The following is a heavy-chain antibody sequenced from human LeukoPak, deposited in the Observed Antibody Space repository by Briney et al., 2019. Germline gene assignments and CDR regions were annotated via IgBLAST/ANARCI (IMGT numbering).Heavy chain of an antibody. CDR3: ARGVAGALVSNWFDP. CDR1: GGTFSSYA. Sequence: GASVKVSCKASGGTFSSYAISWVRQAPGQGLEWMGGIIPIFGTANYAQKFQGRVTITTGESTSTAYMELSSLRSEDTAVYYCARGVAGALVSNWFDPWGQGTLVTVSS. J-gene: IGHJ5*02. D-gene: IGHD1-26*01. V-gene: IGHV1-69*05. CDR2: IIPIFGTA.